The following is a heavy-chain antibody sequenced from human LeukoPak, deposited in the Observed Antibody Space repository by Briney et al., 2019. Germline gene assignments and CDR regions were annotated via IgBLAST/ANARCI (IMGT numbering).Heavy chain of an antibody. D-gene: IGHD1-26*01. Sequence: SGGSLRLSCAASGFTFSSYSMNWVRQAPEKGLEWVSYISSSSSTIYYADSVKGRFTISRDNAKNSLYLQMNSLRAEDTAVYYCARNSGSYYHYWGQGTLVTVSS. CDR3: ARNSGSYYHY. CDR2: ISSSSSTI. V-gene: IGHV3-48*04. CDR1: GFTFSSYS. J-gene: IGHJ4*02.